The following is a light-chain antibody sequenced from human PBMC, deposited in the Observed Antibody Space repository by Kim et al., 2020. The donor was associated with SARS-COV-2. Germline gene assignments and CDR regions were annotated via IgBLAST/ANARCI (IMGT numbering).Light chain of an antibody. CDR3: CSYAGSSTYV. Sequence: GKSITISCTGTRSDVGSYNLVSWYQQHPGKAPKLMIYEGSKRPSGVSNRFAGSKSGNTASLTISGLQAEDEADYYCCSYAGSSTYVFGTGTKVTVL. CDR2: EGS. J-gene: IGLJ1*01. V-gene: IGLV2-23*01. CDR1: RSDVGSYNL.